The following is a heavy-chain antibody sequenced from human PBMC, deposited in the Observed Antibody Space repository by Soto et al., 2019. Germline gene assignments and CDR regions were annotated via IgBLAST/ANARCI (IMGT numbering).Heavy chain of an antibody. CDR2: IYYSGST. CDR3: ARDSEYDSSGNEYFQH. V-gene: IGHV4-31*03. Sequence: SETLSLTCTVSGGSISSGGYYWSWIRQHPGKGLEWIGYIYYSGSTYYNPSLKSRVTISVDTSKNQFSLKLSSVTAADTAVYYCARDSEYDSSGNEYFQHWGQGTLVTVSS. J-gene: IGHJ1*01. D-gene: IGHD3-22*01. CDR1: GGSISSGGYY.